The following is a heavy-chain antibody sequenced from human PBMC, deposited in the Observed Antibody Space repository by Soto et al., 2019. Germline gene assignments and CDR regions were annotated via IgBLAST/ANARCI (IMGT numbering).Heavy chain of an antibody. CDR2: ISAYNGNT. CDR1: GYTFTSYG. Sequence: ASVKVSCKASGYTFTSYGISWVRQAPGQGLEWMGWISAYNGNTNYAQKLQGRVTMTTDTSTSTAYMELRSLRSDDTAVYYCARAHIIDYGGNSGYFQHWGQGTLVTVSS. D-gene: IGHD4-17*01. CDR3: ARAHIIDYGGNSGYFQH. J-gene: IGHJ1*01. V-gene: IGHV1-18*01.